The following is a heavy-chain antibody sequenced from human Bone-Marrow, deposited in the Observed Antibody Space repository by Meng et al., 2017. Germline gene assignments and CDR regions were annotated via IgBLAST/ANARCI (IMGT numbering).Heavy chain of an antibody. CDR1: GYTFAAYW. V-gene: IGHV1-2*06. Sequence: QVQLVQSGPEVKKPGASGKLSCKPSGYTFAAYWIPWLRQAPGQGLEWMGRIDPNNDHTQYAQNFQGRVTMTSDTSISTVYMELNGLRSDDTAVYYCARDEDISAAGKLFGDYWGQGTLVTVSS. CDR2: IDPNNDHT. D-gene: IGHD6-13*01. CDR3: ARDEDISAAGKLFGDY. J-gene: IGHJ4*02.